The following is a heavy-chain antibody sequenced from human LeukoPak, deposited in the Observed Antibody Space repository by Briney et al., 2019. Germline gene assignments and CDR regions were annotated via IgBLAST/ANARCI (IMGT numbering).Heavy chain of an antibody. Sequence: GGSLRLSCAASGFIFTDYWMHWVRQAPGKELVWVARIRGDGRATTYADSVKGRFTISRDNAMSTVFLQMKSLRVEDTGLYYCARFYVPEEHSPAWYEAHWGQGVLVTVSS. CDR3: ARFYVPEEHSPAWYEAH. D-gene: IGHD3-10*02. J-gene: IGHJ4*02. CDR1: GFIFTDYW. CDR2: IRGDGRAT. V-gene: IGHV3-74*01.